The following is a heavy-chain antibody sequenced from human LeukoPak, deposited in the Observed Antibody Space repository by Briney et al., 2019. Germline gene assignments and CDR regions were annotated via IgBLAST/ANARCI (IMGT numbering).Heavy chain of an antibody. CDR1: GFTFSSYG. CDR3: AKRFMSSNWIEIDC. Sequence: GGSLRLSCAASGFTFSSYGMHWVRQAPGKGLEWVAFIRYDGSNKFYADSVKGRFTISRDNSKNMLYLQMSSLRAEDTAFYYCAKRFMSSNWIEIDCWGQGTLVTVSS. J-gene: IGHJ4*02. CDR2: IRYDGSNK. V-gene: IGHV3-30*02. D-gene: IGHD6-13*01.